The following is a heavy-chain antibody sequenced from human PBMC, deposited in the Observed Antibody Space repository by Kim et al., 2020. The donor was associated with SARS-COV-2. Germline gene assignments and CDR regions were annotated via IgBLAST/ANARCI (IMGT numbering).Heavy chain of an antibody. CDR3: ARDRRVADYYYYGMDV. V-gene: IGHV4-34*01. Sequence: SETLSLTCAVYGGSFSGYYWSWIRQPPGKGLEWIGEINHSGSTNYNPSPKSRVTISVDTSKNQFSLKLSSVTAADTAVYYCARDRRVADYYYYGMDVWGQGTTVTVSS. J-gene: IGHJ6*02. D-gene: IGHD6-19*01. CDR2: INHSGST. CDR1: GGSFSGYY.